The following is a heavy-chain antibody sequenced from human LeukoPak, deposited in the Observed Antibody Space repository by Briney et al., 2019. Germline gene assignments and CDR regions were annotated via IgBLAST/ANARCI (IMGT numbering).Heavy chain of an antibody. Sequence: ASVKVSCKASGGTFSSYAISWVRQAPGQGLEWMGGIIPIFGTANYAQKFQGRVTITADESTSTAYMELSSLRSEDTAVYYCARDDGAYCGGDCYSGDYWGQGTLVTVSS. CDR1: GGTFSSYA. CDR2: IIPIFGTA. V-gene: IGHV1-69*13. D-gene: IGHD2-21*01. CDR3: ARDDGAYCGGDCYSGDY. J-gene: IGHJ4*02.